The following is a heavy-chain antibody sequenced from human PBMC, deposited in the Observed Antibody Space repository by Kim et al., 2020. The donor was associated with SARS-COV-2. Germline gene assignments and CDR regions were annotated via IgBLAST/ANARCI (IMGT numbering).Heavy chain of an antibody. V-gene: IGHV3-21*01. J-gene: IGHJ5*02. CDR3: ARVHTILDNWVDP. D-gene: IGHD3-3*01. Sequence: YAESVKGRYTISRGNAKNSLYLQMNSLRAEDTAVYYCARVHTILDNWVDPWGQGTLVTVSS.